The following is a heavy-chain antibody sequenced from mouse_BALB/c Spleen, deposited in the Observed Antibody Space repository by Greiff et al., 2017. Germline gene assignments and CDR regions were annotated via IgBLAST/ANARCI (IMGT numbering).Heavy chain of an antibody. V-gene: IGHV1-4*01. J-gene: IGHJ4*01. CDR1: GYTFTSYT. CDR2: INPSSGYT. CDR3: ARWRDGYYVYYAMDY. D-gene: IGHD2-3*01. Sequence: VQLQESGAELARPGASVKMSCKASGYTFTSYTMHWVKQRPGQGLEWIGYINPSSGYTNYNQKFKDKATLTADKSSSTAYMQLSSLTSEDSAVYYCARWRDGYYVYYAMDYWGQGTSVTVSS.